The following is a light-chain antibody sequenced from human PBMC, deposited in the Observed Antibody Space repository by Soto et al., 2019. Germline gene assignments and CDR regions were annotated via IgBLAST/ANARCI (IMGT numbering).Light chain of an antibody. CDR1: QSISSSY. CDR2: GSS. CDR3: QQYGYSVST. V-gene: IGKV3-20*01. Sequence: EIVLTQSPGTLSLSPGERATLSCRTSQSISSSYLAWYQQKPGQAPRLLIYGSSSRATGIPDRFSGSGSGTDFTLTISRLEPEDFAVYYCQQYGYSVSTFGQGTKLEIK. J-gene: IGKJ2*01.